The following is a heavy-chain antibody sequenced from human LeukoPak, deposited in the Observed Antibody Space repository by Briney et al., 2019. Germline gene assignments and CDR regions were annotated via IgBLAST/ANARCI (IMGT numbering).Heavy chain of an antibody. CDR1: GGTFSSYA. Sequence: TVKVSCKASGGTFSSYAISWVRQAPGQGLEWMGGIIPIFGTANYAQKFQGRVTITTDESTSTAYMELSSLRSEDTAVYYCARVVAAAGENWFDPWGQGTLVTVSS. D-gene: IGHD6-13*01. CDR3: ARVVAAAGENWFDP. J-gene: IGHJ5*02. V-gene: IGHV1-69*05. CDR2: IIPIFGTA.